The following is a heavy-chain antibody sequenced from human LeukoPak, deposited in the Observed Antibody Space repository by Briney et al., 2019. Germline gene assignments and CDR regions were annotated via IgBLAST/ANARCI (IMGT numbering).Heavy chain of an antibody. V-gene: IGHV4-59*08. Sequence: SETLSLTCSVSGGSVSSYYWSWIRQSPGKGLEWIGYIHNSGRTNYNPSLKSRVTGFVDTSKNQVSLRLSTVTAADTAVYYCARHGTISSESYFDYWGQGALVTVSS. D-gene: IGHD1-14*01. CDR2: IHNSGRT. CDR3: ARHGTISSESYFDY. J-gene: IGHJ4*02. CDR1: GGSVSSYY.